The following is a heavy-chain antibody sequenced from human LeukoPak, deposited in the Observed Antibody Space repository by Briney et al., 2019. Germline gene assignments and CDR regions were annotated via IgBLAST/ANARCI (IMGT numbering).Heavy chain of an antibody. D-gene: IGHD6-13*01. J-gene: IGHJ5*02. V-gene: IGHV4-39*01. Sequence: PSETLSLTCTVSGGSISSSSYYWGWIRQPPGKGLEWIGSIYYSGSTYYNPSLKSRVTISVDTSKNQFSLKLSSVTAADTAVYYCARVPEAFIAAAGTSWFDPWGQGTLATVSS. CDR1: GGSISSSSYY. CDR2: IYYSGST. CDR3: ARVPEAFIAAAGTSWFDP.